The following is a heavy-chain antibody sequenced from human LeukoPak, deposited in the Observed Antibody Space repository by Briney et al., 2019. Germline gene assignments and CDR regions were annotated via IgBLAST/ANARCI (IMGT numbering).Heavy chain of an antibody. J-gene: IGHJ4*02. CDR3: AKDIRYSGLDY. CDR2: ISWNSGSI. D-gene: IGHD1-26*01. V-gene: IGHV3-9*01. CDR1: GFTFDDYA. Sequence: PGGSLRLSCAASGFTFDDYAMHWVRQAPGKGLEWVSGISWNSGSIGYADSVKGRFTISRDNAKNSLYLQMNSLRAEDTASYYCAKDIRYSGLDYWGQGTLVTVSS.